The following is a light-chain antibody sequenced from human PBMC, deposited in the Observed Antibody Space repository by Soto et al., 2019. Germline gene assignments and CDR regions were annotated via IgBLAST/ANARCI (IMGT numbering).Light chain of an antibody. V-gene: IGKV3-11*01. CDR1: QSVSSY. J-gene: IGKJ4*01. CDR2: GAS. CDR3: QHYKTWPLS. Sequence: EIVLTQSPATLSLSPGERATLSCRASQSVSSYLAWYQQKPGQAPRLLIYGASSRATGIPDRFSGSGSGTDFTLTISRLEPEDFAVYYCQHYKTWPLSFGGGTKVDIK.